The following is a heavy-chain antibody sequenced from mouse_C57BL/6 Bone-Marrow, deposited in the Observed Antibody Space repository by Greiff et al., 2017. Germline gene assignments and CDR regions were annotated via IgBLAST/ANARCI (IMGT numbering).Heavy chain of an antibody. CDR2: ISDGGSYT. D-gene: IGHD1-1*01. CDR1: GFTFSSYA. CDR3: ARGELRSYYYAMDY. V-gene: IGHV5-4*01. Sequence: EVHLVESGGGLVKPGGSLKLSCAASGFTFSSYAMSWVRQTPEKRLEWVATISDGGSYTYYPDNVKGRFTISRDNAKNNLYLQMSHLKSEDTAMYDCARGELRSYYYAMDYWGQGTSVTVSS. J-gene: IGHJ4*01.